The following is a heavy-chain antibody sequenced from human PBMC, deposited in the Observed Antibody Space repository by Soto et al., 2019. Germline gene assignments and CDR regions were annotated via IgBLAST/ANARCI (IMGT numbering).Heavy chain of an antibody. V-gene: IGHV1-46*03. J-gene: IGHJ5*02. D-gene: IGHD5-18*01. CDR1: GYTFTSYY. CDR3: ARVYPSDTRYGYVGNNWFDP. Sequence: QVQLVQSGAEVKKPGASVKVSCKASGYTFTSYYMHWVRQAPGQGLEWMGIINPSGGSTSYAQKFKGRDTMNMDTSTSTVYMELSSLRSEDTAVYYCARVYPSDTRYGYVGNNWFDPWGQGTLVTVSS. CDR2: INPSGGST.